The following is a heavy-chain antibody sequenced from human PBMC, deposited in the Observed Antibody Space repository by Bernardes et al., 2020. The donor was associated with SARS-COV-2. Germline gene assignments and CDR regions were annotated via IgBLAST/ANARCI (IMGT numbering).Heavy chain of an antibody. CDR3: AKDLGYYDFWSGYYLVRYYYGMDV. V-gene: IGHV3-30*18. Sequence: SLRLSCAASGFTFISSGMHWVRQEPCKGLEWVAVLSYDGSNKYYADSVKGRFTISRYNSKNTLYLQMNSLRAEDTAVYYCAKDLGYYDFWSGYYLVRYYYGMDVWGQGTTVTVSS. CDR2: LSYDGSNK. CDR1: GFTFISSG. J-gene: IGHJ6*02. D-gene: IGHD3-3*01.